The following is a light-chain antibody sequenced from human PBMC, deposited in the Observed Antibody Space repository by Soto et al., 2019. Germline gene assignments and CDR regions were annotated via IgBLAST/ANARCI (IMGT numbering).Light chain of an antibody. CDR2: DAS. CDR3: QQYDNYPLT. J-gene: IGKJ4*01. V-gene: IGKV1-5*01. Sequence: DIQMTQSPATLSASVGDRVTITCRASQSVRSWLAWYQQKPGTAPKPLIFDASRLESGVPSRFSGSASGTEFTLTISSLQPDDFATYYCQQYDNYPLTFGGGTKVEIK. CDR1: QSVRSW.